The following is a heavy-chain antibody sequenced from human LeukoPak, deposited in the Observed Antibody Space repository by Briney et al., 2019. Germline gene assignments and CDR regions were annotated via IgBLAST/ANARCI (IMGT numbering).Heavy chain of an antibody. CDR2: ISTSSTYI. V-gene: IGHV3-21*01. CDR3: ARDCSSTSCQLIFDY. Sequence: GGSLRLSCAASGFSFSTYEMNWVRQAPGKGLEWVSSISTSSTYIFYADSVKGRFTISRDNAKNSLYLQMNSLRAEDTAVYYCARDCSSTSCQLIFDYWGQGTLVTVSS. CDR1: GFSFSTYE. J-gene: IGHJ4*02. D-gene: IGHD2-2*01.